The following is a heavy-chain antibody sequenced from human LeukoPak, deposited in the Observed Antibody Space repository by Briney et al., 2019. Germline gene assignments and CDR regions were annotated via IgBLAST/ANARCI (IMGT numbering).Heavy chain of an antibody. J-gene: IGHJ6*02. CDR2: ISAYNGNT. CDR3: ARDDDSSTQRGYYYYGMDV. D-gene: IGHD3-22*01. V-gene: IGHV1-18*01. CDR1: GGTFSSYA. Sequence: ASVKVSCKASGGTFSSYAISWVRQAPGQGLEWMGWISAYNGNTNYAQKLQGRVTMTTDTSTSTAYMELRSLRSDDTAVYYCARDDDSSTQRGYYYYGMDVWGQGTTVTVSS.